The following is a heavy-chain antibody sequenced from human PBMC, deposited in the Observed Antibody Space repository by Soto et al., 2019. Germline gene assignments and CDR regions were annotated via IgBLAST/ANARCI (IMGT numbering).Heavy chain of an antibody. V-gene: IGHV3-23*01. J-gene: IGHJ4*02. CDR3: VKDRFCPTYTCVGGADY. Sequence: EVQLLESGGGLGQPGGSLRLSCAASGFTFSNYAMTWVRQAPGKGLEWVSTVSSSGDATYYADSVKGRLTISRDNSENTLYLQMDSLRAEDTAVYFCVKDRFCPTYTCVGGADYWGQGTLVTVSS. CDR2: VSSSGDAT. D-gene: IGHD3-10*01. CDR1: GFTFSNYA.